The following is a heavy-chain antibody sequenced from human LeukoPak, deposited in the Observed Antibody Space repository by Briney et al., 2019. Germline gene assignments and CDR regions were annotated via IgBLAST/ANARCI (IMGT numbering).Heavy chain of an antibody. Sequence: ASVKVSCKASGYTFTSYYMHWVRQAPGQGLEWMGIINPSGGSTSYAQKFQGRVTMTRDMSTSTVYMELSSLRSEDTAVYYCARTSLEWLSFDYWGQGTLATVSS. CDR2: INPSGGST. V-gene: IGHV1-46*01. CDR1: GYTFTSYY. D-gene: IGHD3-3*01. CDR3: ARTSLEWLSFDY. J-gene: IGHJ4*02.